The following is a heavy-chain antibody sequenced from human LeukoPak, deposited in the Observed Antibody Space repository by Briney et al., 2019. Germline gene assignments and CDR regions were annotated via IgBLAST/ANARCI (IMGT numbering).Heavy chain of an antibody. CDR2: ISNTGTTM. Sequence: PGGSLRLSCAASGFTFSDYYMSWIRQAPGKGLEWVSYISNTGTTMYYADSVKGRFTISRDNAKNSLYLQMNSLRAEDTAVYYCARDVKGFGEAWDYWGQGTLVTVSS. V-gene: IGHV3-11*01. CDR3: ARDVKGFGEAWDY. J-gene: IGHJ4*02. D-gene: IGHD3-10*01. CDR1: GFTFSDYY.